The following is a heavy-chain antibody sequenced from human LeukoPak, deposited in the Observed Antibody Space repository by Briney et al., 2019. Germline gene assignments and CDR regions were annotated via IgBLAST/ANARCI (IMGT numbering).Heavy chain of an antibody. D-gene: IGHD5-12*01. CDR3: AREGNSGYDWNY. CDR2: ISGSGGST. CDR1: GFTFNSYA. J-gene: IGHJ4*02. V-gene: IGHV3-23*01. Sequence: GGSLRLSCAASGFTFNSYAMNWVRQAPGKGLEWVSAISGSGGSTYYADSVKGRFTISRDNSKNTLYLQMNSLRAEDTAVYYCAREGNSGYDWNYWGQGTLVTVSS.